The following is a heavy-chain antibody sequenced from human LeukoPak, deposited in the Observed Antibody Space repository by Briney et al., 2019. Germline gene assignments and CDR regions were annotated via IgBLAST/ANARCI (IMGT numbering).Heavy chain of an antibody. D-gene: IGHD1/OR15-1a*01. V-gene: IGHV2-5*02. CDR2: IYWDDDK. CDR1: GFSLYSSGVG. CDR3: AHRRPGHLTGWDNSYFDK. J-gene: IGHJ4*02. Sequence: SGPTLVIPTQTLTLTCTFSGFSLYSSGVGVGWIRQPPGRALERLAVIYWDDDKRYNPSLRSRLTMSKDASKSQVFLVMANMDPVDTATYYCAHRRPGHLTGWDNSYFDKWAPGTLVTVSS.